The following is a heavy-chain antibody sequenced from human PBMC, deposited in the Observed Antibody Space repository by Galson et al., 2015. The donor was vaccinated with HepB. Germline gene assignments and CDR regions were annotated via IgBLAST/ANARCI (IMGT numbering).Heavy chain of an antibody. CDR1: GYTFTGYY. V-gene: IGHV1-2*06. J-gene: IGHJ4*02. CDR3: ARDEGPGAARVDY. Sequence: SVKVSCKASGYTFTGYYMHWVRQAPGQGLEWMGRLNPNSGGTNYAQKFQGRVTMTRDTSISTAYMELSRLRSDDTAVYYCARDEGPGAARVDYWGQGTLVTVSS. D-gene: IGHD6-6*01. CDR2: LNPNSGGT.